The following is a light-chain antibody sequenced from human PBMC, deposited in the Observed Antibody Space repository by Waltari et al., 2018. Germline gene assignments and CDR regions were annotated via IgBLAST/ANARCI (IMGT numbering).Light chain of an antibody. CDR2: WAS. V-gene: IGKV4-1*01. CDR1: QSVLYSSNNKNY. Sequence: DIVMTQSPDSLAVSLGERATINCKSSQSVLYSSNNKNYLAWYQQKPGQPPKLLIYWASTRESGVPDRFIGSGSGTDFTLTISSLQAEDVAVYYCQQYYSTPRWTFGQGTKVEIK. J-gene: IGKJ1*01. CDR3: QQYYSTPRWT.